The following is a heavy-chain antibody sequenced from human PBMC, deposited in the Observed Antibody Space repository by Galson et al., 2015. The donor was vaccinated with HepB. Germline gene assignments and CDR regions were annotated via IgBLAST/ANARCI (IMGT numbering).Heavy chain of an antibody. CDR3: VGAGGPHYYFDY. CDR1: GFTFSIYS. D-gene: IGHD3-16*01. Sequence: SLRLSCAASGFTFSIYSMSWVRQAPGKGLEWVSTTTSSGDYTYYADSVKGRFTVSRDNSKNTLYLQMNSLRADDTAVYYCVGAGGPHYYFDYWGQGTLVTVSS. CDR2: TTSSGDYT. J-gene: IGHJ4*02. V-gene: IGHV3-23*01.